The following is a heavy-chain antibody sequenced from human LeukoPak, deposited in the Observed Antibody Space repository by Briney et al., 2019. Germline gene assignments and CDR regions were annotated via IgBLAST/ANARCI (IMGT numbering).Heavy chain of an antibody. Sequence: ASVKVSCKASGYTFSNYGVSWVRQAPGQRLEWMGWINAGNGNTEYSQKFQGRVTITRDTSASTAYMELSSLRSEDTAVYYCARGDGYRSGGSCSPRYYYYYGMDVWGQGTTVTVSS. CDR2: INAGNGNT. D-gene: IGHD2-15*01. V-gene: IGHV1-3*01. CDR1: GYTFSNYG. J-gene: IGHJ6*02. CDR3: ARGDGYRSGGSCSPRYYYYYGMDV.